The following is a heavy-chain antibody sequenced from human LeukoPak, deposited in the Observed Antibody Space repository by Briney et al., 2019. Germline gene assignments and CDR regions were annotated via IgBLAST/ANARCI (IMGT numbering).Heavy chain of an antibody. CDR2: INPNSGGT. V-gene: IGHV1-2*02. CDR3: ARSPMRRYSGYDKD. Sequence: ASVKVSRKASGYTFTGYYMHWVRQAPGQGLEWMGWINPNSGGTNYAQKFQGRVTMTRDTSISTAYMELSRLRSDDTAVYYCARSPMRRYSGYDKDWGQGTLVTVSS. D-gene: IGHD5-12*01. CDR1: GYTFTGYY. J-gene: IGHJ4*02.